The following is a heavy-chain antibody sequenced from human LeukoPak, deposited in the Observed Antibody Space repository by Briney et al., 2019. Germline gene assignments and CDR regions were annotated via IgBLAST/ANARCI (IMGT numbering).Heavy chain of an antibody. CDR1: GFTFSSYS. Sequence: GGSLRLSCAASGFTFSSYSMNWVRQAPGKGLEWVSYISSSSSTIYYADSVKGRFTISRDNAKNSLYLQMNSLRAEDTAVYYCARDQEDYDILTGYYTGGGVFDYWGQGTLVTVSS. V-gene: IGHV3-48*01. J-gene: IGHJ4*02. CDR2: ISSSSSTI. D-gene: IGHD3-9*01. CDR3: ARDQEDYDILTGYYTGGGVFDY.